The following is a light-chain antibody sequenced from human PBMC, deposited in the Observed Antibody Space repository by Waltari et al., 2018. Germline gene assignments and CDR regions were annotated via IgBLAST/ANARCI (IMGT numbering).Light chain of an antibody. CDR1: QSLSNNY. V-gene: IGKV3-20*01. Sequence: EIVLTQSPGTLSLSPGERASLSCRASQSLSNNYVAWYQHKPGQAPRLLIFDASRRATGIPDRFSGSVSGTDFTLTISSLEPEDFAVYYCQKYGSTPRPFGGGTKVEIK. CDR2: DAS. CDR3: QKYGSTPRP. J-gene: IGKJ4*01.